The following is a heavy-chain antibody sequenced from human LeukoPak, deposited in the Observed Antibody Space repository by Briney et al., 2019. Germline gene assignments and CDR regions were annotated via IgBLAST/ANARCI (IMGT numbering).Heavy chain of an antibody. CDR1: GFTVSSNY. CDR2: IYSGGST. V-gene: IGHV3-53*01. J-gene: IGHJ3*02. Sequence: GGSLRLSCAASGFTVSSNYMSWVRQAPGKGLEWVSVIYSGGSTYYADSVKGRFTISRDNSKNTLYLQMNSLRAEDTAVYYCARDHGYCSGGSCDPDAFDIWGQGTMVTVSS. D-gene: IGHD2-15*01. CDR3: ARDHGYCSGGSCDPDAFDI.